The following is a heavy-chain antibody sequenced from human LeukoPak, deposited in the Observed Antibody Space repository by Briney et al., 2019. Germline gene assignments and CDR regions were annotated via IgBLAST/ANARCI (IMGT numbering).Heavy chain of an antibody. CDR3: ATAPAAADSC. V-gene: IGHV3-7*01. Sequence: PGGSLRLSCAASGFTFSAFWMTWVRQAPGGGLEWVANINPYGGKKTYVDSVKGRFTISRDNAKNSLYLQMSSLRAEDTAVYYCATAPAAADSCWGQGTLVAVSS. CDR2: INPYGGKK. J-gene: IGHJ4*02. D-gene: IGHD6-13*01. CDR1: GFTFSAFW.